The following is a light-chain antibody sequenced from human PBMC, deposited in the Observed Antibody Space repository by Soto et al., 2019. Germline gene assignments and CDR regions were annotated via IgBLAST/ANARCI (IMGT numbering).Light chain of an antibody. V-gene: IGKV1-5*01. CDR3: QQYNSYST. CDR1: QSISSW. CDR2: DAS. Sequence: DIQMTQSPSTLSASVGDRVTITCRASQSISSWLAWYQQKPGKAPNLLIYDASSLESGVPSRFSGSVSGTEFTLTISSLQPDDFATYYCQQYNSYSTFGQGTKVDIK. J-gene: IGKJ1*01.